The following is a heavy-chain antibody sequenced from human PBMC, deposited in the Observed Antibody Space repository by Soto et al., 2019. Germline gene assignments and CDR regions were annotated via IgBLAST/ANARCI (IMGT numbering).Heavy chain of an antibody. CDR2: ISAYTGNT. D-gene: IGHD1-26*01. J-gene: IGHJ4*02. Sequence: QVQLVQSGGEVKKPGASVKVSCKASGYTFTDYGITWVRQAPGQGLEWMGWISAYTGNTNYAQKVQGRVTMSTDTSTITAYLELRSLRSDDTAVYYCARGPESRSTAYFDYWGQGTLVTVSS. CDR3: ARGPESRSTAYFDY. CDR1: GYTFTDYG. V-gene: IGHV1-18*01.